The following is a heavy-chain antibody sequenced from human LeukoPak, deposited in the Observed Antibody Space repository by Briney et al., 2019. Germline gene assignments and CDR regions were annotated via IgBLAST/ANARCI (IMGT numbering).Heavy chain of an antibody. D-gene: IGHD3-22*01. CDR3: ARYNSAYSSPP. J-gene: IGHJ5*02. CDR1: GFTFSNYG. CDR2: IKQDGSEK. V-gene: IGHV3-7*03. Sequence: PGGSQRLSCAASGFTFSNYGMSWVRQAPGKGLEWVASIKQDGSEKFYVDSVKGRFTISRDNAKNSLYLQMNSLRAEDTAVYFCARYNSAYSSPPWGQGTLVTVSS.